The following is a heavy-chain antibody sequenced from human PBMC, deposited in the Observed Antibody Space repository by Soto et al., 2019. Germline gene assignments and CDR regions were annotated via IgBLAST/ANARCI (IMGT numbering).Heavy chain of an antibody. J-gene: IGHJ4*02. V-gene: IGHV3-9*01. CDR1: GLNFDDFA. CDR2: ISWNSRVL. Sequence: GGSLRLSCVGTGLNFDDFAMHWVRQAPGKGLEWVSGISWNSRVLAYADSVKGRFTISRDNARNSLYLQMDSLRDEDTALYYCAKGRYDFWSPYYFDSWGQGTLVTVSS. CDR3: AKGRYDFWSPYYFDS. D-gene: IGHD3-3*01.